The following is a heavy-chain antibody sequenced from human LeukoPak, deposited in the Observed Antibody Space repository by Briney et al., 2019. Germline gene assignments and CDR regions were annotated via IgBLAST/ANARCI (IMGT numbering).Heavy chain of an antibody. CDR3: ARSQRDAFDI. CDR2: IYHSGST. Sequence: PSETLSLTCAVSGYSISSGYYWGWIRQPPGKGLEWIGSIYHSGSTYYNPSLKSRVTISVDTSKNQFSLKLSSVTAADTAVYYCARSQRDAFDIWGQGTMVTASS. J-gene: IGHJ3*02. CDR1: GYSISSGYY. V-gene: IGHV4-38-2*01.